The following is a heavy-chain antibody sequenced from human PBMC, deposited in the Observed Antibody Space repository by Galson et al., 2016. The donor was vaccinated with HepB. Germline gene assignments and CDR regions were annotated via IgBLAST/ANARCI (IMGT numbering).Heavy chain of an antibody. J-gene: IGHJ6*02. CDR2: ISGYSGNI. Sequence: SVKVSCKASGYTFSDYGISWVRQAPGQGLEWVGWISGYSGNIEYAQKFQGRVTLTTSTSTANMELRSLRPDDTAVYYCAKDVLHDSVWGNYRRGYRYGLDVWGQGTTVTVSS. CDR3: AKDVLHDSVWGNYRRGYRYGLDV. D-gene: IGHD3-16*02. CDR1: GYTFSDYG. V-gene: IGHV1-18*01.